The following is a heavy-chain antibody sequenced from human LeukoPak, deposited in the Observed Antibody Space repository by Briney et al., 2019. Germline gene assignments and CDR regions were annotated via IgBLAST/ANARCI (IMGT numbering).Heavy chain of an antibody. J-gene: IGHJ6*02. CDR1: GGSFSGYY. D-gene: IGHD6-19*01. CDR2: ISSSGSTI. V-gene: IGHV3-11*01. CDR3: ARDGGSGWSFSYYGMDV. Sequence: LSLTCAVYGGSFSGYYMSWIRQAPGKGLEWVSYISSSGSTIYYADSVKGRFTISRDNAKNSLYLQMNSLRAEDTAVYYCARDGGSGWSFSYYGMDVWGQGTTVTVSS.